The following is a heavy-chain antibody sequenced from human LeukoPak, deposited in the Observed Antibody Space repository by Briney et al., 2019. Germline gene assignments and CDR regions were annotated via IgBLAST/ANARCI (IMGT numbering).Heavy chain of an antibody. CDR3: ARDEGGGFDC. Sequence: ASVKVSCKASGYTFTSYWIQWVRQAPGQGLEWMGLINPDGGSTAYAHRFQGRVIMTRDTSTSTAYMELSSLRSEDTAVYYCARDEGGGFDCWGQGTLVTVSS. J-gene: IGHJ4*02. V-gene: IGHV1-46*01. CDR1: GYTFTSYW. CDR2: INPDGGST. D-gene: IGHD2-15*01.